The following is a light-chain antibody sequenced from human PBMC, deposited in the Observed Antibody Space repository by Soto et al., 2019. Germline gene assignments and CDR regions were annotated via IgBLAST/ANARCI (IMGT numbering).Light chain of an antibody. Sequence: DIVMTQSPDSLAVSLGERATINCKSSQSVLYSSSNKNYLAWYQQKPGQPPNLLIYWASTRESGVPDRFSGSGSGTDFTLTISSLQAEDVAVYYCQQYYSKRTFGQGTKVEIK. CDR1: QSVLYSSSNKNY. CDR2: WAS. V-gene: IGKV4-1*01. CDR3: QQYYSKRT. J-gene: IGKJ1*01.